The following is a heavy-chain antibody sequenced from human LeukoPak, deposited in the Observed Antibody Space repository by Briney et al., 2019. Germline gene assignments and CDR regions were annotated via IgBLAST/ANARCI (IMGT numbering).Heavy chain of an antibody. CDR2: IIPIFGTA. Sequence: ASVKVSCKASGGTFSSYAISWVRQAPGQGLEWMGGIIPIFGTANYAQKFQGRVTITADESTSTAYMELSSLRSEDTAVYYCARDSRGSSGWYPLYFDYWGQGTLVTVSS. J-gene: IGHJ4*02. CDR3: ARDSRGSSGWYPLYFDY. V-gene: IGHV1-69*13. CDR1: GGTFSSYA. D-gene: IGHD6-19*01.